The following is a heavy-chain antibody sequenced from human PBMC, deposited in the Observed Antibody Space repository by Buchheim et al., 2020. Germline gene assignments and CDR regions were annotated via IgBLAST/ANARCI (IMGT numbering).Heavy chain of an antibody. V-gene: IGHV1-69*01. CDR3: ARVGGITGTAKPKYYFDY. Sequence: QVQLVQSGAEVKKPGSSVKVSCKASGGTFSSYAISWVRQAPGQGLEWMGGIIPIFGTASYAQKFQGRVTITADESTITAYMELSSLRSEDTAVYYCARVGGITGTAKPKYYFDYWGQGTL. CDR2: IIPIFGTA. CDR1: GGTFSSYA. J-gene: IGHJ4*02. D-gene: IGHD1-7*01.